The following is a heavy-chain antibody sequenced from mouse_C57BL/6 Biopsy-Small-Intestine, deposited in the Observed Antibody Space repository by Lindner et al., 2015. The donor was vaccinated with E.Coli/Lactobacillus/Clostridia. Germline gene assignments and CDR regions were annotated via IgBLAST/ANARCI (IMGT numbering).Heavy chain of an antibody. CDR2: ISAYNGNT. Sequence: SVKVSCKASGYNFITYGITWVRQAPGQGLEWMGWISAYNGNTNYAQKVQGRVTMTTDTSTTTAYMELRSLRSDDTAVYYCARGTLGYHESGSFYSDFDYWGQGTLVTVSP. D-gene: IGHD1-1*01. V-gene: IGHV1S61*01. CDR3: ARGTLGYHESGSFYSDFDY. CDR1: GYNFITYG. J-gene: IGHJ4*01.